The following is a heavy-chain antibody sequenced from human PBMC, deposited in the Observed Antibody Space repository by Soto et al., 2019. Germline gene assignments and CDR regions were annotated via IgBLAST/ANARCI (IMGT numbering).Heavy chain of an antibody. D-gene: IGHD3-10*01. CDR3: ARASASSKLRGVVIN. V-gene: IGHV4-4*02. CDR1: GASLITDNW. J-gene: IGHJ4*02. CDR2: IYHSGNT. Sequence: QVQLQESGPGLVKPSGTLSLTCALSGASLITDNWWSWVRQPPGKELEWIGEIYHSGNTNFTPSVKSRVTISVDTSKNQFSLTVSSVTAADTAIYYCARASASSKLRGVVINWGQGTLVTVSS.